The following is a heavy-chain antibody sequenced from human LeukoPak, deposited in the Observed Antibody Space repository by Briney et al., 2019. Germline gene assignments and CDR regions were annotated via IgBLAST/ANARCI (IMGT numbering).Heavy chain of an antibody. CDR3: ARGSEGYCSSTSCYFYFMTTALYYFDY. V-gene: IGHV1-2*02. D-gene: IGHD2-2*01. CDR2: INHNSGGT. Sequence: ASVKVSCKASGYTFTGYYMHWVRQAPGQGLEWMGWINHNSGGTNYAQKFQGRVTMTRDTSISTAYMELSRLRSDDTAVYYCARGSEGYCSSTSCYFYFMTTALYYFDYWGQGTLVTVSS. CDR1: GYTFTGYY. J-gene: IGHJ4*02.